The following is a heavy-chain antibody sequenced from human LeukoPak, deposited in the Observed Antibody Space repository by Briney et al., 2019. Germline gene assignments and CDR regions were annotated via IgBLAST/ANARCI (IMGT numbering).Heavy chain of an antibody. CDR3: ARPTYYYDSSGYYFDY. CDR2: INPSGGST. D-gene: IGHD3-22*01. V-gene: IGHV1-46*01. Sequence: ASVKVSCKASGYIFTSYYMHWVRQAPGQGLEWMGIINPSGGSTSYAQKFQGRVTMTRDTSTSTVYMELSSLRSEDTAVYYCARPTYYYDSSGYYFDYWGQGTLVTVSS. CDR1: GYIFTSYY. J-gene: IGHJ4*02.